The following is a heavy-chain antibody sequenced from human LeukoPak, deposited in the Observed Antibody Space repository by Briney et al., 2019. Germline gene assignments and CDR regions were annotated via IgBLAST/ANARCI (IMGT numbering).Heavy chain of an antibody. Sequence: GSLRLSCAASGFTFSSYEMNWVRQAPGKGLEWVSYISSSGSTIYYADSVKGRFTISRDNAKNSLYLQMNSLRAEDTAVYYCARSSGASNYYDSSGDAFDIWGQVTMVTVSS. CDR2: ISSSGSTI. V-gene: IGHV3-48*03. CDR1: GFTFSSYE. D-gene: IGHD3-22*01. J-gene: IGHJ3*02. CDR3: ARSSGASNYYDSSGDAFDI.